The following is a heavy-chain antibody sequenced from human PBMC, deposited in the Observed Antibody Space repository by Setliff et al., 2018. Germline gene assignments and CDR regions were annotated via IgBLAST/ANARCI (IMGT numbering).Heavy chain of an antibody. J-gene: IGHJ4*02. CDR1: GGAISNYY. CDR2: ISYGGNT. CDR3: AKDFGSTWLNYFDY. Sequence: SETLSLTCTVSGGAISNYYWGWIRQTPGKGLEWIGSISYGGNTYYDPSLKGRVTIFADTSKNQLSLELTSVTAADTALYYCAKDFGSTWLNYFDYWGQGTLVTVSS. V-gene: IGHV4-59*04. D-gene: IGHD6-13*01.